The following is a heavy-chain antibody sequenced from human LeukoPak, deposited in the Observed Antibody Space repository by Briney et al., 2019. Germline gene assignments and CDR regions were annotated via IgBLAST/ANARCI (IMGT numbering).Heavy chain of an antibody. V-gene: IGHV3-23*01. Sequence: GGSLRLSCAASGFTFSSYAMSWVRQAPGKGLEWVSAISGSGGSTYYADSVKGRFTISRDNSKNTLYLQVNSLRAEDTAVYYCAKKKSYSGYAPPFDYWGQGTLVTVSS. D-gene: IGHD5-12*01. CDR2: ISGSGGST. CDR3: AKKKSYSGYAPPFDY. J-gene: IGHJ4*02. CDR1: GFTFSSYA.